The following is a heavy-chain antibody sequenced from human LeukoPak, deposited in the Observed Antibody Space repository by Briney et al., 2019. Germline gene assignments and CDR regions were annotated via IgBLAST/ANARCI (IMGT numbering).Heavy chain of an antibody. D-gene: IGHD4-23*01. CDR2: TYYSGST. J-gene: IGHJ4*02. CDR3: ARGRYGGKLDY. Sequence: SETLSLTCTVSGGSISSSSYYWGWLRQPPGKGLEWIGSTYYSGSTYYNPSLKSRVTISVDTSKNQFSLKLSSVTAADTAVYYCARGRYGGKLDYWGQGTLVTVSS. V-gene: IGHV4-39*07. CDR1: GGSISSSSYY.